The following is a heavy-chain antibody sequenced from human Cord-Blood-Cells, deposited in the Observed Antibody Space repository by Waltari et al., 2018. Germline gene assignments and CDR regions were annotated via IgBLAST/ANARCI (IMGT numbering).Heavy chain of an antibody. V-gene: IGHV3-66*01. CDR1: GFTVSSNY. D-gene: IGHD6-13*01. Sequence: EVQLVESGGGLVQPGGSLRLSCAASGFTVSSNYMSWVRQAPGKGLEWVSVIYSGGSTYYVDSVKGRFTISRDNSKNTLYLQMNSLRAEDTAVYYCARDSSWDAFDIWGQGTMVTVSS. J-gene: IGHJ3*02. CDR2: IYSGGST. CDR3: ARDSSWDAFDI.